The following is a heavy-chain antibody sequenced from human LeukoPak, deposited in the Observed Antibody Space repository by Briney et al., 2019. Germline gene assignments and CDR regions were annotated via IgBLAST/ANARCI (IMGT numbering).Heavy chain of an antibody. D-gene: IGHD6-6*01. CDR3: ARQLDTNDYYYYMDV. V-gene: IGHV4-59*01. J-gene: IGHJ6*03. Sequence: PSETLSLTCTVSGGSISSYYWSWIRQPPGKGLEWIGYIYYSGSTNYNPSLKSRVTISVDTSKNQFSLKLSSVTAADTAVYYCARQLDTNDYYYYMDVWGKGTTVTVSS. CDR1: GGSISSYY. CDR2: IYYSGST.